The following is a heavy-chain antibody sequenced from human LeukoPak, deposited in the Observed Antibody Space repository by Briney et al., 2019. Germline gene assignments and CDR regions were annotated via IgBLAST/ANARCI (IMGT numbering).Heavy chain of an antibody. D-gene: IGHD3-10*01. CDR3: ARVPSFYYYYMDV. CDR1: GDSISSYY. J-gene: IGHJ6*03. Sequence: SETLSLTCTVSGDSISSYYWSWIRQPPGKGLEWIGYIYYSGSTNYNPSLKSRVTISVDTSKNQFSLKLSSVTAADTAVYYCARVPSFYYYYMDVWGKGTTVTVSS. CDR2: IYYSGST. V-gene: IGHV4-59*01.